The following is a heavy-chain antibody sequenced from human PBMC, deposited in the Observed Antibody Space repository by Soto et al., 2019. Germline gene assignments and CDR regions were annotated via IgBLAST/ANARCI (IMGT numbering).Heavy chain of an antibody. CDR1: GFTFSSYA. Sequence: GGSLRLSCAASGFTFSSYAMSWVRQAPGKGLEWVSAISGSGGSTYYADSVKGRFTISRDNSKNTLYLQMNSLRAEGTAVYYCARGVYYGSGSYSYYYGMDVWGQGTTVTVSS. CDR3: ARGVYYGSGSYSYYYGMDV. CDR2: ISGSGGST. J-gene: IGHJ6*02. D-gene: IGHD3-10*01. V-gene: IGHV3-23*01.